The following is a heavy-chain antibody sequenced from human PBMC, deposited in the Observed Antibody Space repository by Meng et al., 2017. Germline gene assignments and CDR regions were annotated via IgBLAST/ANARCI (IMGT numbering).Heavy chain of an antibody. CDR1: GGSISSVDW. CDR3: ASWIYSCGWQ. D-gene: IGHD6-19*01. Sequence: QGSGPGIVEASGALPLPCVVSGGSISSVDWLSWVRQPPGEGLEWIGEIYHGGNTNYNPSLKSRVTISIDKSKNQFSLKLSSVTAADTAVYYCASWIYSCGWQWGQGTLVTVSS. CDR2: IYHGGNT. J-gene: IGHJ4*02. V-gene: IGHV4/OR15-8*02.